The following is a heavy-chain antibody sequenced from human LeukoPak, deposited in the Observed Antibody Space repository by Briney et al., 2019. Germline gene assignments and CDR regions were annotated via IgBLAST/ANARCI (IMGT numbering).Heavy chain of an antibody. CDR2: TRNKANSYTT. J-gene: IGHJ3*02. Sequence: PGGSLRLSCAASGFTFSDHYMDWVRQAPGKGLEWVGRTRNKANSYTTEYAASVKGRFTISRDDSKNSLYLQMNSLKTEDTAVYYCARGPYYYDSSGVFDIWGQGTMVTVSS. V-gene: IGHV3-72*01. CDR1: GFTFSDHY. D-gene: IGHD3-22*01. CDR3: ARGPYYYDSSGVFDI.